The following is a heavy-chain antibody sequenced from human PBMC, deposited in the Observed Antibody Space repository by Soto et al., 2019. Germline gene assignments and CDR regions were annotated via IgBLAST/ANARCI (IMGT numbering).Heavy chain of an antibody. J-gene: IGHJ4*02. Sequence: VGSLRLSCAASGFTVSSTYMSWVRQAPGKGLEWVSVIYSGGSTYYADSVKGRFTISRDNSKNTLYLQMNSLRAEDTAVYYCARGTEGYFDYWGQGTLVTVSS. CDR1: GFTVSSTY. CDR3: ARGTEGYFDY. V-gene: IGHV3-53*01. CDR2: IYSGGST.